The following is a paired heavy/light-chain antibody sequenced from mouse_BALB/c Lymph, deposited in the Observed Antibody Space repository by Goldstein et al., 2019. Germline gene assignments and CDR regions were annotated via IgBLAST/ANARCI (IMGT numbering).Light chain of an antibody. CDR1: QSLVNSSNQKNY. J-gene: IGKJ4*01. CDR3: QQHYSTPFT. Sequence: DIVMTQSPSSLAMSVGQKVTMSCKSSQSLVNSSNQKNYLAWYQQKPGHSPKLLVYFTSTRESGVPDRFIGSGSGTDFTLTISSVQAEDLADYFCQQHYSTPFTFGSGTKLEIK. V-gene: IGKV8-24*01. CDR2: FTS.
Heavy chain of an antibody. CDR2: IDPENGDT. Sequence: EVQLQQSGAELVRSGASVKLSCTASGFNIKDSYIHWVKQRPEQGLEWIGWIDPENGDTEYAPKFQGKATMTADTSSNTAYLQLSSLTSEDTAVYYCNPYYYGSNSWFAYWGQGTLVTVSA. CDR3: NPYYYGSNSWFAY. D-gene: IGHD1-1*01. CDR1: GFNIKDSY. V-gene: IGHV14-4*02. J-gene: IGHJ3*01.